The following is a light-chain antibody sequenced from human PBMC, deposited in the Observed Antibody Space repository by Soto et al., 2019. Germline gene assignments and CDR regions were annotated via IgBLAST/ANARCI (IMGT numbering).Light chain of an antibody. J-gene: IGKJ1*01. CDR2: DVS. Sequence: DIPMTQTPSSLSAYIGDRVTITCQASQDISNYLNWYQQKPGKAPKLLIYDVSSLQSGVPSRFSGSGSETEFTLTISSLLPDDFATYYCQQYNRYWTFGQGTKVDIK. V-gene: IGKV1-16*01. CDR3: QQYNRYWT. CDR1: QDISNY.